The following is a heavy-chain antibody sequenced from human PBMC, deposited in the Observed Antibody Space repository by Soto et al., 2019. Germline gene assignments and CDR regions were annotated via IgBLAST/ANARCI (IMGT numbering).Heavy chain of an antibody. CDR2: INPNSGGT. Sequence: QVQLVQSGAEVKKPGASVKVSCKASGYTFTGYYMHWVRQAPGQGLEWMGWINPNSGGTNYAQKFQGRVTMNRDTSISTAYMELSRLRSDDTAVYYCARVRRYCSGGSCVWFDPWGQGTLVTVSS. CDR3: ARVRRYCSGGSCVWFDP. D-gene: IGHD2-15*01. J-gene: IGHJ5*02. CDR1: GYTFTGYY. V-gene: IGHV1-2*02.